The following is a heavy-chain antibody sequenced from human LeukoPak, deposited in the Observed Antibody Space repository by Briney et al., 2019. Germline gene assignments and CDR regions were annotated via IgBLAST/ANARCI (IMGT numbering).Heavy chain of an antibody. CDR3: AGGHDYGDYSWFDP. CDR2: ILSSGDHT. CDR1: GFTFSNYA. V-gene: IGHV3-23*01. J-gene: IGHJ5*02. Sequence: PGGSLRLSCAASGFTFSNYAMSWVRQAPGKGLEWVSAILSSGDHTYYPDSLKGRFTISRDNSKNTLYLQINSLRADDTAVYYCAGGHDYGDYSWFDPWGQGTLVTVSS. D-gene: IGHD4-17*01.